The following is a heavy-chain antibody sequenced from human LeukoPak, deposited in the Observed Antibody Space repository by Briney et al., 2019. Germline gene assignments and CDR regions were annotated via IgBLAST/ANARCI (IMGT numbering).Heavy chain of an antibody. Sequence: SETLSLTCAVSGGSISSSNWWSWVRQPPGKGLEWIGEIYHSGSTTNYNPSLKSRVTISVDKSKNQFSLKLSSVTAADTAVYYCAREPYYYDSSGYPWWGQGTLVTVSS. CDR1: GGSISSSNW. CDR2: IYHSGSTT. CDR3: AREPYYYDSSGYPW. J-gene: IGHJ4*02. V-gene: IGHV4-4*02. D-gene: IGHD3-22*01.